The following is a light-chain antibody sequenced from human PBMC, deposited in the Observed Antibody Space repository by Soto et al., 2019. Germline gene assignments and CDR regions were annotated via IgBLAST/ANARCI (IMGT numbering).Light chain of an antibody. Sequence: QSALTQPASVSGSPGQSITISCTGTSSDVGGYNYVSWYQQHPGKAPKLMIYEVSNRPSGVSNRFSDSKSGNTASLTISGLQAEDDADYCCSSYTSSSTILVFGGGTKLTVL. V-gene: IGLV2-14*01. CDR1: SSDVGGYNY. CDR3: SSYTSSSTILV. J-gene: IGLJ2*01. CDR2: EVS.